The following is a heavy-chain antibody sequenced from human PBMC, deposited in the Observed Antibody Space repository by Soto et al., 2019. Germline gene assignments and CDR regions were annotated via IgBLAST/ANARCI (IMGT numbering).Heavy chain of an antibody. Sequence: GVYPGLSIAASGFTFSHCAMSWVRQAPGKGLEWVSCISGNGGNRYYADSVKGRFTISRDNSENTVYLQLNSLRAEDTAIYYCAIEPYDSGGSCYYVRGQGNLVTGYS. D-gene: IGHD3-22*01. CDR2: ISGNGGNR. V-gene: IGHV3-23*01. CDR1: GFTFSHCA. J-gene: IGHJ4*01. CDR3: AIEPYDSGGSCYYV.